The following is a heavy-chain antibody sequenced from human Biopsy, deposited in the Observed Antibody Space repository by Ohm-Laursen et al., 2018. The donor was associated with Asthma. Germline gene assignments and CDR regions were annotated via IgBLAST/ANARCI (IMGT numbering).Heavy chain of an antibody. D-gene: IGHD6-19*01. Sequence: ASVKVSCKIPGGTFSNFAISWVRQTPGQGLEWLGGIMTVFGTTNYAQKFQGRVTITADESTSTAYMEVTSLRSEDTAIYYCARCQVGYSSGWSLLLKKIYYSGMDVWGQGTAVTVSS. CDR3: ARCQVGYSSGWSLLLKKIYYSGMDV. CDR2: IMTVFGTT. CDR1: GGTFSNFA. J-gene: IGHJ6*02. V-gene: IGHV1-69*13.